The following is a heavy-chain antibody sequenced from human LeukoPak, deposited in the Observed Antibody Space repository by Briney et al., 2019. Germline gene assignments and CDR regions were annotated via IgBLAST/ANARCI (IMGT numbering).Heavy chain of an antibody. J-gene: IGHJ5*02. CDR1: GFTFSTSW. Sequence: GGSLRLSCVASGFTFSTSWMTWVRQAPGMGLERVANIKADGSGKYYVDSVRGRFTISRDNAKNTVYLQMNSLRAEDTAVYYCARVLSGSWDWFDPWGQGTLVTVSS. V-gene: IGHV3-7*01. CDR2: IKADGSGK. CDR3: ARVLSGSWDWFDP. D-gene: IGHD3-22*01.